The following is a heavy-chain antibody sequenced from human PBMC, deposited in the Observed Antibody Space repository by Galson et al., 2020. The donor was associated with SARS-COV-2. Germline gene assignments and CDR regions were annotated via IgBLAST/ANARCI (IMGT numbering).Heavy chain of an antibody. V-gene: IGHV3-30-3*01. J-gene: IGHJ6*02. Sequence: TGGSLRLSCAASGFTFSSYAMHWVRQAPGKGLEWVAVISYDGSNKYYADSVKGRFTISRDNSKNTLYLQMNSLRAEDTAVYYCARDSRLGEHFDWLFNSDYYYYYGMDVWGQGTTVTVSS. D-gene: IGHD3-9*01. CDR1: GFTFSSYA. CDR2: ISYDGSNK. CDR3: ARDSRLGEHFDWLFNSDYYYYYGMDV.